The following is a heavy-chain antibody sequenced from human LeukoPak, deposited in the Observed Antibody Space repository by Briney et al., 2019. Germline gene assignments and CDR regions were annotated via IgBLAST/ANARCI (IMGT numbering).Heavy chain of an antibody. Sequence: PGGSLRLSCATSGFIFRDYYMIWIRQAPGKGLEWVSSISSSSSYIYYADSVKGRFTISRDNAKKSLYLEMNSLRGEDTAVYYCAKDLYYYDSSGYSHGSHAFDYWGQGTLVTVSS. CDR2: ISSSSSYI. V-gene: IGHV3-11*06. D-gene: IGHD3-22*01. CDR3: AKDLYYYDSSGYSHGSHAFDY. J-gene: IGHJ4*02. CDR1: GFIFRDYY.